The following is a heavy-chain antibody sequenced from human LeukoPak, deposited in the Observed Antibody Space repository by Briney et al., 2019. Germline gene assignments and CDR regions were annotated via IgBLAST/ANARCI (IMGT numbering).Heavy chain of an antibody. CDR3: ARDVERTGGTYYYGSGSPRG. J-gene: IGHJ4*02. CDR1: GFTFSSYS. D-gene: IGHD3-10*01. V-gene: IGHV3-48*02. Sequence: GGSLRLSCAASGFTFSSYSMIWVRQAPGKGLEWVSYISTGSSTIYYADSVKGRFTISRDNAKISLYLQMNSLRDEDTAVYYCARDVERTGGTYYYGSGSPRGWGQGTLVTVSS. CDR2: ISTGSSTI.